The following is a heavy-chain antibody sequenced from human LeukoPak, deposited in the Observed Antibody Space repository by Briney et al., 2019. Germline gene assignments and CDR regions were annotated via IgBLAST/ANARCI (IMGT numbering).Heavy chain of an antibody. J-gene: IGHJ5*02. CDR3: ARCGYQLLYGDWFDP. CDR1: GYTFTSYD. CDR2: MNPNSGNT. V-gene: IGHV1-8*01. D-gene: IGHD2-2*02. Sequence: ASVKVSCKASGYTFTSYDINWVRQATGQGLEWMGWMNPNSGNTGYAQKLQGRVTMTTDTSTSTAYMELRSLRSDDTAVYYCARCGYQLLYGDWFDPWGQGTLVTVSS.